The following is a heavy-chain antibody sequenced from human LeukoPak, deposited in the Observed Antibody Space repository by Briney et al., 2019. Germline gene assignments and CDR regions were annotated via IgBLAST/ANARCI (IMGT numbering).Heavy chain of an antibody. CDR3: ARDSNYQLLPNWXXP. CDR1: GVTFSSYS. D-gene: IGHD2-2*01. J-gene: IGHJ5*02. CDR2: ISSSSSYI. V-gene: IGHV3-21*01. Sequence: PGGSLRLSCAASGVTFSSYSMNWVRQAPGKGLEWVSSISSSSSYIYYADSVKGRFTISRDNAKNSLYLQMNSLRAEDTAVYYCARDSNYQLLPNWXXPWGQGTLVTVSS.